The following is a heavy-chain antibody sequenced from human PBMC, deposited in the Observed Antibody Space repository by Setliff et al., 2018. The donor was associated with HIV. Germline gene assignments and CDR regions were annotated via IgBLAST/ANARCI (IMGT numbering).Heavy chain of an antibody. D-gene: IGHD3-9*01. CDR1: GYIIVGYK. V-gene: IGHV1-2*06. CDR2: ISPNNGAA. CDR3: ARPRVFDSFDV. Sequence: ASVKVSCKATGYIIVGYKMNWVRQVPGQGLEWIGRISPNNGAAEYAPRFQGRVRMTLDTSISTAYLEIPSLTSDDAAVYYCARPRVFDSFDVWGQGTMVTVS. J-gene: IGHJ3*01.